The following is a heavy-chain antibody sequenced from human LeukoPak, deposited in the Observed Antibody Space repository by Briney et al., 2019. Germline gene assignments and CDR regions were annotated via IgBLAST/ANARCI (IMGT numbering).Heavy chain of an antibody. CDR3: AREGTTVVTRALDY. CDR1: NGSISSYY. Sequence: SETLSLTCTVSNGSISSYYWTWIRQPAGNGLEWIGRIYTSGNTNYNPSLKSRVTMSVDTSKNQLSLKLSSVTAADTAMYYCAREGTTVVTRALDYWGQGTLVTVST. CDR2: IYTSGNT. V-gene: IGHV4-4*07. J-gene: IGHJ4*02. D-gene: IGHD2-21*02.